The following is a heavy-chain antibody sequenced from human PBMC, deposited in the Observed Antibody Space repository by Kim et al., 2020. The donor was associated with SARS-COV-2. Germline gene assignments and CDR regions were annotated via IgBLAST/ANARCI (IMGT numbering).Heavy chain of an antibody. Sequence: GGSLRLSCAASGFTFSSYGMHWVRQAPGKGLEWVAVISYDGSNKYYADSVKGRFTISRDNSKNTLYLQMNSLRAEDTAVYYCANLMTTVTTDDAFDIWGQGTMVTVSS. V-gene: IGHV3-30*18. J-gene: IGHJ3*02. CDR3: ANLMTTVTTDDAFDI. CDR1: GFTFSSYG. CDR2: ISYDGSNK. D-gene: IGHD4-17*01.